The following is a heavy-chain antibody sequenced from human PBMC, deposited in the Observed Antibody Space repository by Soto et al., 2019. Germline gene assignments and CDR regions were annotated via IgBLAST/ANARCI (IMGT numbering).Heavy chain of an antibody. J-gene: IGHJ4*02. Sequence: QVQLQESGPGLVKPSQILSLTCTVSGGSISSGGYYWSWIRQHPGKGLEWIGYIYYSGSTYYNPSLKSRVTRSVDTSKNQCSLKLSSVTAADTAVYYCAREWRDYYFDYWGQGTLVTVSS. CDR3: AREWRDYYFDY. V-gene: IGHV4-31*03. CDR1: GGSISSGGYY. CDR2: IYYSGST.